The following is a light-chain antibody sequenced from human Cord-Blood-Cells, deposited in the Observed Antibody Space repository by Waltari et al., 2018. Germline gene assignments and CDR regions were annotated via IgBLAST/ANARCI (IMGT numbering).Light chain of an antibody. CDR2: GAS. CDR1: QSVSSSY. Sequence: EIVLPQSTGTLSLSPGERATLSCRASQSVSSSYLAWYQQKPGRAPRLLIYGASSRATGIPDRFSCSGSGTDFTLTISRLEPEDFAVYYCQQYGSSPRSFGQGTKVEIK. J-gene: IGKJ1*01. CDR3: QQYGSSPRS. V-gene: IGKV3-20*01.